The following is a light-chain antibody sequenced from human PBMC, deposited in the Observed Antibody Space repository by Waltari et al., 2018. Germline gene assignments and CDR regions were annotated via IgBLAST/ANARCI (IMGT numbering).Light chain of an antibody. V-gene: IGKV3-20*01. CDR2: GAS. Sequence: EIVLTQSPGTLSLSPGERATLSCRAGQSVSSGYLAWYQQKHGQAPRLLIYGASSRATGSPDRFSGSGSGTDFTLTINRLEPEDSGVYYCQQYGSSPPLTFGGGTKVEI. CDR3: QQYGSSPPLT. J-gene: IGKJ4*01. CDR1: QSVSSGY.